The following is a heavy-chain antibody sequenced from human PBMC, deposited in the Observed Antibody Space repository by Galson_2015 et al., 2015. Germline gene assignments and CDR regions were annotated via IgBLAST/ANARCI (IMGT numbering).Heavy chain of an antibody. CDR2: ISWNSGSR. Sequence: SLRLSCAASGFTFDDYVMHWVRQAPGKGLEWVSGISWNSGSRDYVDAVKGRFTISRDNARNSLYLQMNSLRVEDTALYFCVRATGFILNYWGQGTLVTVSS. J-gene: IGHJ4*02. D-gene: IGHD1-1*01. CDR3: VRATGFILNY. V-gene: IGHV3-9*01. CDR1: GFTFDDYV.